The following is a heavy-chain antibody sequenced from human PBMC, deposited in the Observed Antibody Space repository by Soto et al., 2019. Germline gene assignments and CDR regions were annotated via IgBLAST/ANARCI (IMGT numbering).Heavy chain of an antibody. V-gene: IGHV3-33*01. CDR2: IWYDGTNE. Sequence: QVQLVESGGGVVQPGRSLRLSCAASGFTFNTYGMHWVRQAPGKGLEWVAVIWYDGTNEYYADSVKGRFTVSRDNSKNTLYLQMNSLRAEDTAVYYCARDDQYCGDHCFYAEYFQHWGQGTLVTVSS. D-gene: IGHD2-21*01. CDR1: GFTFNTYG. J-gene: IGHJ1*01. CDR3: ARDDQYCGDHCFYAEYFQH.